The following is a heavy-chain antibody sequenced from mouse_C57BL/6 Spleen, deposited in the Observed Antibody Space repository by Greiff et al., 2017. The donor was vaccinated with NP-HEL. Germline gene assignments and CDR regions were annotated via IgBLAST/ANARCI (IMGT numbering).Heavy chain of an antibody. J-gene: IGHJ2*01. Sequence: EVKLMESGPGMVKPSQSLSITCTVTGYSITSGYDWHWIRTFPGNKLEWMGYISYSGSTNYNPSLKNRISITHDTSKNHYFLKLNSGTTEAKATYYCTRGPVEDYFDYWGQGTTLTVSS. V-gene: IGHV3-1*01. D-gene: IGHD1-1*01. CDR1: GYSITSGYD. CDR3: TRGPVEDYFDY. CDR2: ISYSGST.